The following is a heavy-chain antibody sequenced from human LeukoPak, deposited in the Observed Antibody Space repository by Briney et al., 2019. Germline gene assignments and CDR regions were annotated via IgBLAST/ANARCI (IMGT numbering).Heavy chain of an antibody. CDR3: AKDQCSGDNCAGSPEY. V-gene: IGHV3-30*02. D-gene: IGHD2-15*01. CDR1: GFTFINYG. J-gene: IGHJ4*02. Sequence: GGSLRLSCAASGFTFINYGRHWVRQAPGKGLEWVAFIHHEASKKFYADSVKGRFTISKDNSKNTLYVQMNSPGAEDTAVYDCAKDQCSGDNCAGSPEYWGQGTLVTVSS. CDR2: IHHEASKK.